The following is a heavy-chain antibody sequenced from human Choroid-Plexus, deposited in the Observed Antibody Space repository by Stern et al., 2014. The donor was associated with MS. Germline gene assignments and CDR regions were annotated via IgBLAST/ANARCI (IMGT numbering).Heavy chain of an antibody. CDR1: GFTFGSCA. CDR3: AKDRQYLTYFFDH. D-gene: IGHD2/OR15-2a*01. V-gene: IGHV3-30*18. Sequence: VQLVESGGGVVQPGRPLRLSCVASGFTFGSCAMHWVRQAPGKGLEWVAGVSYDGSNKYYADSVKGRFTISRDNSQNTLYMQMSSLRPEDTAVYYGAKDRQYLTYFFDHWGQGSLVTVSS. CDR2: VSYDGSNK. J-gene: IGHJ5*02.